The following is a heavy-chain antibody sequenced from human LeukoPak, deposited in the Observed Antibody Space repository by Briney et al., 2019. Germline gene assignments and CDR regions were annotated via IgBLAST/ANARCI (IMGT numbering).Heavy chain of an antibody. CDR1: GGASSGYY. V-gene: IGHV4-34*01. Sequence: SETLSLTCAVYGGASSGYYGTWIRQPPGKGLEWIGEINHSGSSNYNSSLRSRVTISVDTSYKQFSLRLSSVTAADTAVYYCAPRGDIEHSYVYGKWFDPWGQGTRVTVSS. CDR2: INHSGSS. D-gene: IGHD5-18*01. J-gene: IGHJ5*02. CDR3: APRGDIEHSYVYGKWFDP.